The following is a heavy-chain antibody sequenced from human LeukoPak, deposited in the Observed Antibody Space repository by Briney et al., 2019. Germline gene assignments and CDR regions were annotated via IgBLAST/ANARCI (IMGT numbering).Heavy chain of an antibody. J-gene: IGHJ4*02. CDR2: IYYSGST. CDR1: GGSMSNYY. V-gene: IGHV4-59*08. CDR3: ARAKYNSGLFDY. Sequence: SETLSLTCTVSGGSMSNYYWSWIRQPPGKGLEWIGYIYYSGSTNYNPSLKSRVTISIDTPKNQFSLKVNSVTAADTAVYYCARAKYNSGLFDYWGQGTLVTVSS. D-gene: IGHD6-19*01.